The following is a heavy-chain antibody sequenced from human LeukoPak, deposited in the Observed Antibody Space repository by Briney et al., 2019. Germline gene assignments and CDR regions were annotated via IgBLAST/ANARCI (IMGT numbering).Heavy chain of an antibody. CDR2: IYYSGST. J-gene: IGHJ3*02. D-gene: IGHD6-19*01. CDR3: ARSGWYDAFDI. Sequence: SETLSLTCAVYGGSISSYYWSWIRQPPGKGLEWIGYIYYSGSTNYNPSLKSRVTISVDTSKNQFSLKLSSVTAADTAVYYCARSGWYDAFDIWGQGTTVTVSS. V-gene: IGHV4-59*12. CDR1: GGSISSYY.